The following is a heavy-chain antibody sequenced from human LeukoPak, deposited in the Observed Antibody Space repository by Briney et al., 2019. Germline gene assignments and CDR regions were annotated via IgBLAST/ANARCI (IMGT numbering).Heavy chain of an antibody. V-gene: IGHV3-7*01. CDR1: GFPFSSYW. J-gene: IGHJ4*02. CDR2: IKEDGSEK. Sequence: GGSLRLSCAISGFPFSSYWMSWVRQAPGKGLEWVANIKEDGSEKYYVDSVKGRFTISRDNAKNSLYLQMNSLRAEDTAVYYCAIIDIAGRLAPLDCWGQGTLVTVSS. CDR3: AIIDIAGRLAPLDC. D-gene: IGHD6-6*01.